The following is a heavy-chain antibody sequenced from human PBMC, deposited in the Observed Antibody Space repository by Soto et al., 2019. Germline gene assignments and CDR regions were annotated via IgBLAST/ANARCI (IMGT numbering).Heavy chain of an antibody. CDR2: IYYSGST. J-gene: IGHJ5*02. CDR1: GGSISSYY. CDR3: ARVWRATYYYDSSGYYWFDP. Sequence: SETLSLTCTVSGGSISSYYWSWIRQPPGKGLEWIGYIYYSGSTNYNPSLKSRVTISVDTSKNQFSLKLSSVTAADTAVYYCARVWRATYYYDSSGYYWFDPWGQGTLVTVSS. D-gene: IGHD3-22*01. V-gene: IGHV4-59*01.